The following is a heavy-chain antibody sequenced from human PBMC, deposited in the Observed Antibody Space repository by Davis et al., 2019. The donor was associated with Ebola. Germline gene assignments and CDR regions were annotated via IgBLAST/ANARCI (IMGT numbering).Heavy chain of an antibody. CDR2: INPNSGGT. CDR3: ARDLSDIFFYGMDV. V-gene: IGHV1-2*02. CDR1: GYTFTGYY. J-gene: IGHJ6*02. D-gene: IGHD3-9*01. Sequence: AASVKVSCKASGYTFTGYYMHWVRQAPGQGLEWMGWINPNSGGTNYAQKLQGRVTMTTDTSTSTAYMELRSLRSDDTAVYYCARDLSDIFFYGMDVWGQGTTVTVSS.